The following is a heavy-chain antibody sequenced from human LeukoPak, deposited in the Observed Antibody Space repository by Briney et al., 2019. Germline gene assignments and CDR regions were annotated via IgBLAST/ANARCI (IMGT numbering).Heavy chain of an antibody. CDR1: GFTFSSYW. CDR3: TTDVKYYYDSSGYFDY. V-gene: IGHV3-15*01. Sequence: PGGSLRLSCAASGFTFSSYWMSWVRQAPGKGLEWVGRIKSKTDGGTTDYAAPVKGRFTISRDDSKNTLYLQMNSLKTEDTAVYYCTTDVKYYYDSSGYFDYWGQGTLVTVSS. CDR2: IKSKTDGGTT. J-gene: IGHJ4*02. D-gene: IGHD3-22*01.